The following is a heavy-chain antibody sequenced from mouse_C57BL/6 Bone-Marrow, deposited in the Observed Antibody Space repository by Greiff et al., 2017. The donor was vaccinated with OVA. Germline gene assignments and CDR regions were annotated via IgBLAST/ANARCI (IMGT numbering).Heavy chain of an antibody. CDR2: IYPGSGNT. CDR1: GYTLTSYG. J-gene: IGHJ1*03. V-gene: IGHV1-81*01. Sequence: VMLVESGAELARPGASVKLSCKASGYTLTSYGISWVKQRTGQGLEWIGEIYPGSGNTYYNEKFKGKATLTADKSSSTAYMELRSLTSEDSAVYFCALTQYFDVWGTGTTVTVSS. D-gene: IGHD4-1*01. CDR3: ALTQYFDV.